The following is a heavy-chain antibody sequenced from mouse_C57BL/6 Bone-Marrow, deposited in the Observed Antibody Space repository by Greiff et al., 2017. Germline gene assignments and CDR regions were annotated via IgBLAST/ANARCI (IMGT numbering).Heavy chain of an antibody. Sequence: EVQLVESGPGLVKPSQSLSLTCSVTGYSITSGYYWNWIRRFPGNKLEWMGYISYDGSNNYNPSLKNRISITRDTSNNQFFLKLNSVTTEDTATYYCARDGYNAAWFAYWGQGTLVTVSA. CDR2: ISYDGSN. D-gene: IGHD2-2*01. V-gene: IGHV3-6*01. CDR1: GYSITSGYY. CDR3: ARDGYNAAWFAY. J-gene: IGHJ3*01.